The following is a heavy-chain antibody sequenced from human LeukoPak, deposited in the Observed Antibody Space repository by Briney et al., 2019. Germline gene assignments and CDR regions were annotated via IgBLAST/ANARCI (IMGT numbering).Heavy chain of an antibody. V-gene: IGHV3-30*03. D-gene: IGHD5-18*01. J-gene: IGHJ4*02. Sequence: GGSLRLSCAASGFTFSTYSMIWVRQAPGKGLEWVAVISYDGSNKYYADSVKGRFTISRDNSKNTLYLQMNSLRAEDTAVYYCARAAWIQLWQTDYWGQGTLVTVSS. CDR1: GFTFSTYS. CDR3: ARAAWIQLWQTDY. CDR2: ISYDGSNK.